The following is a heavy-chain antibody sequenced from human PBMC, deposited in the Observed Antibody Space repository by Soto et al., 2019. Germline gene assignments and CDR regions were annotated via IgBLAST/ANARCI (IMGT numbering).Heavy chain of an antibody. D-gene: IGHD2-21*01. CDR2: IIPIFGTA. J-gene: IGHJ3*02. V-gene: IGHV1-69*12. CDR1: GGTFSSYA. CDR3: ARLVSGGAGFNDAFES. Sequence: QVQLVQSGAEVKKPGSSVKVSCKASGGTFSSYAISWVRQAPGQGLEWMGGIIPIFGTANYAQKFQGRVTITADESTSTGYMGLSSLRSEDTAVYYCARLVSGGAGFNDAFESWGQGTMVTVSS.